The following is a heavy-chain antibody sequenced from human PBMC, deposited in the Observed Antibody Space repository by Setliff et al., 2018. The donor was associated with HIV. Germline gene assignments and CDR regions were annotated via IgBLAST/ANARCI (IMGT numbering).Heavy chain of an antibody. CDR1: GGSISSSSYY. CDR3: ARLGGSYRIYYYYYMDV. CDR2: IYYSGST. V-gene: IGHV4-39*01. J-gene: IGHJ6*03. D-gene: IGHD1-26*01. Sequence: SETLSLTCTVSGGSISSSSYYWGWIRQPPGKGLEWIGSIYYSGSTYYNPSLKSRVAISVDTSKNQFSLKLSSVTAADTAVYYCARLGGSYRIYYYYYMDVWG.